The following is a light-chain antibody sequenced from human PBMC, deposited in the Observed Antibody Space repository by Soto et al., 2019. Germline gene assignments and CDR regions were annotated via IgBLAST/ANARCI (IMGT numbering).Light chain of an antibody. J-gene: IGKJ5*01. CDR1: QDINTY. V-gene: IGKV1-9*01. CDR2: AAS. CDR3: QQRKSSPIT. Sequence: DIQLTQSPSFLSASVGDRVTITCRASQDINTYLAWYQQKPGKAPKLLIFAASTLQNGVPSRFSGSGSGTDFIVTITSLQPEDFATYYWQQRKSSPITFGQGTRLEIK.